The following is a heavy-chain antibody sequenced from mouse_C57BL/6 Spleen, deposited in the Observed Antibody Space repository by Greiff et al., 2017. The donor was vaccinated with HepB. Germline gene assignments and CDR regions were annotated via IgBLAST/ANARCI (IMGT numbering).Heavy chain of an antibody. J-gene: IGHJ2*01. CDR1: GFTFSSYA. CDR2: ISDGGSYT. V-gene: IGHV5-4*01. CDR3: ARDQYFDY. Sequence: EVQLVESGGGLVKPGGSLKLSCAASGFTFSSYAMSWVRQTPEKRLEWVATISDGGSYTYYPDNVKDRFTISRDNAKNNLYLQMSHLKSEDTAMYYCARDQYFDYWGQGTTLTVSS.